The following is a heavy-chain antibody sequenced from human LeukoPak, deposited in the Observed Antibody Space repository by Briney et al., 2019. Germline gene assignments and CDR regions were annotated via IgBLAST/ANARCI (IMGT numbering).Heavy chain of an antibody. Sequence: ASVKVSCKASGYTFTGYYVHWVRQAPGQGLEWMGWINPNSGDTNYAQKFQGRVTMTRDTSISTAYMELSRLRSDDTAVYYCASHYYDSSGYYYNNWFDPWGQGTLVTVSS. D-gene: IGHD3-22*01. J-gene: IGHJ5*02. CDR1: GYTFTGYY. CDR2: INPNSGDT. V-gene: IGHV1-2*02. CDR3: ASHYYDSSGYYYNNWFDP.